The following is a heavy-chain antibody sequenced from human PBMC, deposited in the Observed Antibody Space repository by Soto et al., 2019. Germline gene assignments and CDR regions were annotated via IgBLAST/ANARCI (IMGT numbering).Heavy chain of an antibody. J-gene: IGHJ4*02. V-gene: IGHV4-4*08. CDR3: ARLEGLATISYYFDY. CDR2: ICNSGTT. D-gene: IGHD3-9*01. Sequence: PSETLSLTCTVSGGSIRSYCWTWIRQPPGKGLEWIGCICNSGTTNYNPSLKTRVTISLDTPKSQFSLQLSSVTAADTAFYFCARLEGLATISYYFDYWGQGTLVTVSS. CDR1: GGSIRSYC.